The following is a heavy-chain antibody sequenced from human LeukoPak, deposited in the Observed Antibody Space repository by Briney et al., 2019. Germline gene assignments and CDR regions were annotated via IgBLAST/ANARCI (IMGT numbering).Heavy chain of an antibody. J-gene: IGHJ5*02. D-gene: IGHD6-13*01. V-gene: IGHV3-7*01. CDR1: GFTFSSYW. Sequence: PGGSLRLSCAASGFTFSSYWMSWVRQAPGKGLEWVANIKQDGSEKYYVDSVKGRFTISRDNAKNSLYLQVNSLRAEDTAVYYCARDRIAAAGTNWFDPWGQGTLVTVSS. CDR2: IKQDGSEK. CDR3: ARDRIAAAGTNWFDP.